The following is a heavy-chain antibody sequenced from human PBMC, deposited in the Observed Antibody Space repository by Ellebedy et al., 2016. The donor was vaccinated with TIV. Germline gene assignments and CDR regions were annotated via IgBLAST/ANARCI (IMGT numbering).Heavy chain of an antibody. J-gene: IGHJ3*02. V-gene: IGHV4-59*01. Sequence: SETLSLTCTVSGGSISSYYWSWIRQPPGKGLEWIGYIYYSGSTNYNPSLKSRVTISVDTSKNQFSLKLSSVTAADTAVYYCARGDLYSGSYGSASDIWGQGTMVTVSS. CDR2: IYYSGST. CDR3: ARGDLYSGSYGSASDI. CDR1: GGSISSYY. D-gene: IGHD1-26*01.